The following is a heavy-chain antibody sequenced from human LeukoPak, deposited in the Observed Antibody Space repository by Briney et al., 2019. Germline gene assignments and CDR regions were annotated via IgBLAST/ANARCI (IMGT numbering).Heavy chain of an antibody. CDR2: IYYSGST. V-gene: IGHV4-59*01. J-gene: IGHJ2*01. CDR3: ARTSGSFDL. CDR1: GGSISSYY. Sequence: PSETLSLTYTVSGGSISSYYWSWIRQPPGKGLEWIGYIYYSGSTNYNPSLKSRVTISVDTSKNQFSLKLSSVTAADTAVYYCARTSGSFDLWGRGTLVTVSA. D-gene: IGHD6-25*01.